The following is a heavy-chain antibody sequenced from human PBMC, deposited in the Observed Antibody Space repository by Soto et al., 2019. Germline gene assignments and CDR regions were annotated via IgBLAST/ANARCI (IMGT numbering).Heavy chain of an antibody. V-gene: IGHV4-34*01. CDR3: ARRGSLARELGCMHV. J-gene: IGHJ6*02. CDR1: GGSFSGYY. Sequence: SETLSLTCAVYGGSFSGYYWSWIRQPPGKGLEWIGEINHSGSTNYNPSLKSRVTISVDTSKNQFSLKLSSVTAADTAVYYCARRGSLARELGCMHVWGQGTTVTVSS. CDR2: INHSGST. D-gene: IGHD1-7*01.